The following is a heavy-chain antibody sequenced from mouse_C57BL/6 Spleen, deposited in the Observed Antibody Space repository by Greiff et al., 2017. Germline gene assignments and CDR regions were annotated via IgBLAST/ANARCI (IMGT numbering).Heavy chain of an antibody. D-gene: IGHD3-3*01. V-gene: IGHV2-2*01. Sequence: QVHVKQSGPGLVQPSQSLSIPCTVSGFSLTSYGVHWVRQSPGKGLEWLGVIWSGGSTDYNAAFISRLSISKDNSKSQVFFKMNRLQADDTAIYYWARNGLGWYFDVWGTGTTVTVSS. J-gene: IGHJ1*03. CDR1: GFSLTSYG. CDR3: ARNGLGWYFDV. CDR2: IWSGGST.